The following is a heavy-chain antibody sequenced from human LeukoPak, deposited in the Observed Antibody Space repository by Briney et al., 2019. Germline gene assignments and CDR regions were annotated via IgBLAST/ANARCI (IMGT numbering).Heavy chain of an antibody. J-gene: IGHJ5*02. V-gene: IGHV1-8*02. D-gene: IGHD3-22*01. Sequence: ASVKVSCKASGYTFTSYDINWVRQATGQGLEWMGWMNPNSGNTGYAQKLQGRVTMTTDTSTSIAYMELRSLRSDDTAMNYCARDQYYDSKGWFDPWGQGTLVTVSS. CDR2: MNPNSGNT. CDR1: GYTFTSYD. CDR3: ARDQYYDSKGWFDP.